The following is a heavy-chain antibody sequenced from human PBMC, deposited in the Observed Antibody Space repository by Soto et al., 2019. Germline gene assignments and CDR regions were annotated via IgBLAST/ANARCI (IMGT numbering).Heavy chain of an antibody. CDR1: DGSISSSNFH. J-gene: IGHJ4*01. V-gene: IGHV4-39*01. CDR2: IFHTGGT. CDR3: AGDLHGSPDY. D-gene: IGHD2-21*02. Sequence: SETLSLTCTVTDGSISSSNFHWAWVRQPPGGGLEWIGSIFHTGGTYSRPSLKGRVTMSVDTSRNQFSLKVHSVTTSDTAIYFCAGDLHGSPDYWGHGSLVTVSS.